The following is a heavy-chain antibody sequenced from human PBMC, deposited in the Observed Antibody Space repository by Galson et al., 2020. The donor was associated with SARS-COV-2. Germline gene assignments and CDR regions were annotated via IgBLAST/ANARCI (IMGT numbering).Heavy chain of an antibody. CDR3: ARRGTYPSFDDY. CDR1: GYTFTNYG. D-gene: IGHD1-26*01. CDR2: ISSYNGNT. J-gene: IGHJ4*02. V-gene: IGHV1-18*01. Sequence: ASVKVSCKTSGYTFTNYGISWVRQAPGQGLDWMGWISSYNGNTNYAQKFQGRVTMTTDTSTSTAYMELRSLRSDDTAVYYWARRGTYPSFDDYWGQGSLVTVSS.